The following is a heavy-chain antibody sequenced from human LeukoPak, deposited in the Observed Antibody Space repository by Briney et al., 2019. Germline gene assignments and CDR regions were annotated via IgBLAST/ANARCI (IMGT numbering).Heavy chain of an antibody. J-gene: IGHJ4*02. CDR3: AKRIDGDYSWYYFDY. CDR2: ISGSGGSGT. Sequence: QPGGSLRLSCEDSGFTFRSYEMNWVRQAPGKGLEWVSGISGSGGSGTYYADSVKGRFTISRDNSKNTLYLQMNSLRAEDTAVYYCAKRIDGDYSWYYFDYWGQGTLVTVSS. CDR1: GFTFRSYE. V-gene: IGHV3-23*01. D-gene: IGHD4-17*01.